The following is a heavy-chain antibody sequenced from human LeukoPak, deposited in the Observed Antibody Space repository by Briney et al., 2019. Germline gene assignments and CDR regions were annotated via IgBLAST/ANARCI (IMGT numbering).Heavy chain of an antibody. J-gene: IGHJ6*02. CDR3: ARDVATNYYYGMDV. D-gene: IGHD2-8*01. CDR2: IYYSGST. Sequence: PSETLSLTCTVSGGSVSSASYFWSWIRQPPGKGLEWIGYIYYSGSTNYNPSLKGRVTISVDRSRNQFPLNLGSVTAADTAVYYCARDVATNYYYGMDVWGQGTTVTVSS. CDR1: GGSVSSASYF. V-gene: IGHV4-61*01.